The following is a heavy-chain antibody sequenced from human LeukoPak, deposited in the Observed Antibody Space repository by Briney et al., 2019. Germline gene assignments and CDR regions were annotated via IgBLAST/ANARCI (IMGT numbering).Heavy chain of an antibody. CDR3: AREAADCSSTSCYRFYYYYYMDV. CDR2: INWNGGST. J-gene: IGHJ6*03. CDR1: GFTFDDYG. V-gene: IGHV3-20*04. Sequence: GGSLRLSCAASGFTFDDYGMSWVRQAPGKGLEWVSGINWNGGSTGYADSVKGRFTISRDNAKNSLYLQMNSLRAEDTALYYCAREAADCSSTSCYRFYYYYYMDVWGKGTTVTVSS. D-gene: IGHD2-2*01.